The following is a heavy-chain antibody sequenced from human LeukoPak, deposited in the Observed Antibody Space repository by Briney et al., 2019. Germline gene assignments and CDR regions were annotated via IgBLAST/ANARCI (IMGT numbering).Heavy chain of an antibody. D-gene: IGHD6-19*01. CDR3: ARESEQWLAPFDY. CDR2: ISYDGSNK. CDR1: GFTFSSYW. Sequence: SGGSLRLSCAASGFTFSSYWMHWVRQAPGKGLEWVAAISYDGSNKYYADSVKGRFTISRDNSKNTLYLQMNSLRAEDTAAYYCARESEQWLAPFDYWGQGTLVTVSS. V-gene: IGHV3-30-3*01. J-gene: IGHJ4*02.